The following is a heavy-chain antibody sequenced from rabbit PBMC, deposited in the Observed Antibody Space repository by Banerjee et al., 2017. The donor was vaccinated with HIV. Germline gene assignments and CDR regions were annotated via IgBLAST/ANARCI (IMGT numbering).Heavy chain of an antibody. J-gene: IGHJ4*01. Sequence: QSLEESGGELVKPGASLTLTCTASGFSFSSYYYMCWVRQAPGKGLEWIACIYAGSSGSTYYANWAKGRFTISKTSSTTMTLQMTSLTAADTATYFCARDYTDGDADYPYYFNLWGPGTLVTVS. V-gene: IGHV1S40*01. CDR2: IYAGSSGST. CDR3: ARDYTDGDADYPYYFNL. D-gene: IGHD6-1*01. CDR1: GFSFSSYYY.